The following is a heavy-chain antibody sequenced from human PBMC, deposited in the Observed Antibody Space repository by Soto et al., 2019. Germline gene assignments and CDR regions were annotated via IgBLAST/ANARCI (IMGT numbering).Heavy chain of an antibody. CDR3: SKHVGVTSLDYFAY. Sequence: GESLKISCKGSGDSFTTFWIDWVRQMPGEGLEWIGIIHPSDSDTRYSRSFGGQVTMSVDKPISTVYLQWGSLKASDTAMYYCSKHVGVTSLDYFAYRGQRTFVNVAS. V-gene: IGHV5-51*01. CDR2: IHPSDSDT. CDR1: GDSFTTFW. J-gene: IGHJ4*01. D-gene: IGHD3-10*01.